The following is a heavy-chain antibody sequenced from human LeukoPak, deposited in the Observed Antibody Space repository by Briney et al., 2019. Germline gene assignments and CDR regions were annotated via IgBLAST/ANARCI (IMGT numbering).Heavy chain of an antibody. J-gene: IGHJ4*02. Sequence: PGGSLRLSCAASGFTFSNYAMSWVRQAPGKGLEWVSAISGSGGSTYYADSVKGRFTISRDNSKNTLYLQMNSLRAEDTAVYYCANRGPNSSGWYYFDYWGQGTLVTVSS. V-gene: IGHV3-23*01. D-gene: IGHD6-19*01. CDR1: GFTFSNYA. CDR3: ANRGPNSSGWYYFDY. CDR2: ISGSGGST.